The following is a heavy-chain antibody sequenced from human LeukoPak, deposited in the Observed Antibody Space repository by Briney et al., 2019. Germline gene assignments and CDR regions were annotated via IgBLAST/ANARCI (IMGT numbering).Heavy chain of an antibody. CDR3: AKDFLFGGY. J-gene: IGHJ4*02. CDR1: GFTFSSYA. D-gene: IGHD3-10*02. CDR2: ISYDGSNK. V-gene: IGHV3-30*04. Sequence: GGSLRLSCAVSGFTFSSYAIHWVRQAPGKGLEWVAVISYDGSNKYYADSVKGRFTISRDNSKNTLYLQMNSLRAEDTAVYYCAKDFLFGGYWGQGTLVTVSS.